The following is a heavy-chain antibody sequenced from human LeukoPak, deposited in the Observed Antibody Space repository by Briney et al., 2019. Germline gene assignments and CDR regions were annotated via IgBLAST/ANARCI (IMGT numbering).Heavy chain of an antibody. CDR1: GFTLSSYG. CDR3: AKDLDGDYVEDY. D-gene: IGHD4-17*01. CDR2: IRYDGSNK. Sequence: GGSLRLSCAASGFTLSSYGMHWVRQAPGKGLEWVAFIRYDGSNKYYADSVKGRFTISRDNSKNTLYLQMNSLRAEDTAVYYCAKDLDGDYVEDYWGQGTLVTVSS. J-gene: IGHJ4*02. V-gene: IGHV3-30*02.